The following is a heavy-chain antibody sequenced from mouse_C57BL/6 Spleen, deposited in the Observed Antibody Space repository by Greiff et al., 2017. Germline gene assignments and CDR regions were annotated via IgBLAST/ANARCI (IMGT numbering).Heavy chain of an antibody. CDR2: IYPGSGST. J-gene: IGHJ4*01. V-gene: IGHV1-55*01. Sequence: QVQLQQPGAELVKPGASVKMSCKASGYTFTSYWITWVKQRPGQGLEWIGDIYPGSGSTNYNEKFKSKATLTVDTSSSTAYMQLSSLTSEDSAVYYCAREGIYYGNYAGAMDYWGQGTSVTVSS. CDR1: GYTFTSYW. CDR3: AREGIYYGNYAGAMDY. D-gene: IGHD2-1*01.